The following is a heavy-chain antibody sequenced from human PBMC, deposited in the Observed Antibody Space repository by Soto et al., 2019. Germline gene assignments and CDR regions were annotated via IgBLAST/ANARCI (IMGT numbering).Heavy chain of an antibody. D-gene: IGHD6-6*01. CDR3: AKDSSSSSFDI. V-gene: IGHV3-30*18. Sequence: QVQLVESGGGVVQPGRSLRLSCAASGFTFSSYGMHWVRQAPGKGLEWVAVISYDGSNKYYADSVKGRFTISRDNSKNTLYLQMNSLRAEDTAVYYCAKDSSSSSFDIWGQGTMVTVSS. CDR2: ISYDGSNK. J-gene: IGHJ3*02. CDR1: GFTFSSYG.